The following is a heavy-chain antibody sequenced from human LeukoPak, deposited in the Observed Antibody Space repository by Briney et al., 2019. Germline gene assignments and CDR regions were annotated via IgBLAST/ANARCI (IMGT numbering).Heavy chain of an antibody. CDR1: GGSFSGYY. J-gene: IGHJ4*02. CDR3: ARGWELPEN. V-gene: IGHV4-34*01. Sequence: SETLSLTCAVYGGSFSGYYWSWIRQPPGKGLEWIGYIYHSGSTYYNPSLKSRVTISVDRSKNQFSLKLSSVTAADTAVYYCARGWELPENWGQGTLVTVSS. CDR2: IYHSGST. D-gene: IGHD1-26*01.